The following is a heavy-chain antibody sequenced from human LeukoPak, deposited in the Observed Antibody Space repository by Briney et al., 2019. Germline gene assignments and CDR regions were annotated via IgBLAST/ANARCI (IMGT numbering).Heavy chain of an antibody. V-gene: IGHV3-48*02. CDR3: ARDSAGEQWLVMGDY. CDR2: ISSSSSTI. Sequence: GGSLRLSCAASGCTFSSYWMNWVLQAPGKGLEWVSYISSSSSTIYYADSVKGRFTISRDNAKNSLYLQMNSLRDEDTAVYYCARDSAGEQWLVMGDYWGEGTLVTVSS. J-gene: IGHJ4*02. CDR1: GCTFSSYW. D-gene: IGHD6-19*01.